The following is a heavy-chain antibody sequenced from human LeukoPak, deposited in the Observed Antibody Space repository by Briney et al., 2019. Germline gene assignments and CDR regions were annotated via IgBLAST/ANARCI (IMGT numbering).Heavy chain of an antibody. CDR1: GGSISSYY. Sequence: PSETLSLTCTVSGGSISSYYWSWIRQPPGKGLEWIGYIYYSGSTNYNPSLKSRVTISVDTSKNQFSLKLSSVTAADTAVYYCAGGGPNWFDPWGQGTLVTVSS. D-gene: IGHD3-10*01. CDR2: IYYSGST. J-gene: IGHJ5*02. V-gene: IGHV4-59*01. CDR3: AGGGPNWFDP.